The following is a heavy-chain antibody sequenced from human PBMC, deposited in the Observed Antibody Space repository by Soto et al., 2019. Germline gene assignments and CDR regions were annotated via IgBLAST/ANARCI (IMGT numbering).Heavy chain of an antibody. CDR2: IWYDGSNK. J-gene: IGHJ4*02. D-gene: IGHD3-10*01. CDR1: GFTFSNYG. V-gene: IGHV3-33*01. Sequence: QVQLVESGGGVVQPGRSLRLSCAASGFTFSNYGMHWVRQAPGKGLEWVAVIWYDGSNKYYADSVKGRFTISRDNPKNTLYLQMNSLRAEDTAVYYCARGRRGSGSYFDYWGQGTLVTVSS. CDR3: ARGRRGSGSYFDY.